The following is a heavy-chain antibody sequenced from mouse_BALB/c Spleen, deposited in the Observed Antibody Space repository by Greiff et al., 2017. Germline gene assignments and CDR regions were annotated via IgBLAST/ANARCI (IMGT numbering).Heavy chain of an antibody. CDR2: IHYSGST. CDR1: GYSITSGYS. D-gene: IGHD2-10*02. V-gene: IGHV3-1*02. J-gene: IGHJ1*01. CDR3: ARGYGNYSPTGRFDV. Sequence: DVKLVESGPDLVKPSQSLSLTCTVTGYSITSGYSWHWIRQFPGNKLEWMGYIHYSGSTNYNPSLKSRISITRDTSKNQFFLQLNSVTTEDTATYYCARGYGNYSPTGRFDVWGAGTTVTVSS.